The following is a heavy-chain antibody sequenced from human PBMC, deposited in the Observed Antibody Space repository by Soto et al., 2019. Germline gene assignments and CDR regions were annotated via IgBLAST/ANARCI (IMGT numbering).Heavy chain of an antibody. Sequence: PSETLSLTCAVYGGSFSGYYWSWIRQPPGKGLEWIGEINHSGSTNYNPSLKSRVTISVDTSRNQFSLKLSSVTAADTAVYYCARVGQWLVHKGTFDPWGQGTLVTVSS. D-gene: IGHD6-19*01. CDR2: INHSGST. CDR3: ARVGQWLVHKGTFDP. CDR1: GGSFSGYY. J-gene: IGHJ5*02. V-gene: IGHV4-34*01.